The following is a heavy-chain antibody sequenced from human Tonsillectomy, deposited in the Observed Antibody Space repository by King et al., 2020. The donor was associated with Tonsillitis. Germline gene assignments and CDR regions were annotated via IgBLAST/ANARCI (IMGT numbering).Heavy chain of an antibody. CDR3: AKMEGVAASYYFDY. Sequence: VQLVESGGGLIQPGGSLRLSCAASGFTFSSYAISWVRQAPGEGLEWVSATSGRGDSTYYADSVRGRFTISRDNSKNTLYLQMNSLGAEDTAVYYCAKMEGVAASYYFDYWGQGTLVTVSS. J-gene: IGHJ4*02. V-gene: IGHV3-23*04. D-gene: IGHD6-19*01. CDR1: GFTFSSYA. CDR2: TSGRGDST.